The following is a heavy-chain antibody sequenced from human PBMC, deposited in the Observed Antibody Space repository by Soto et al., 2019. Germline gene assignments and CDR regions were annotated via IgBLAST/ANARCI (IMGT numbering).Heavy chain of an antibody. CDR3: ARRYGPGFDY. D-gene: IGHD4-17*01. CDR2: IYYSGST. CDR1: GGSISSYY. J-gene: IGHJ4*02. V-gene: IGHV4-59*08. Sequence: SETLSLTCPASGGSISSYYWSWIRQPPGKGLEWIGYIYYSGSTNYNPSLKRRVTISVDTPKNQFSLKLSSVTAADTAVYYCARRYGPGFDYWGQGTLVTVSS.